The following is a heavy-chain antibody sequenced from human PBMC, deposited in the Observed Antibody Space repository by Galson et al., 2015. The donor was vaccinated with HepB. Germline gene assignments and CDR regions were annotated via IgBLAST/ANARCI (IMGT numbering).Heavy chain of an antibody. Sequence: SLRLSCAASGFTFSSYAMHWVRQAPGKGLEWVAVISYDGSNKYYADSVKGRFTISRDNSKNTLYLQMNSLRAEDTAVYYCARDQVDYWGQGTLVTVSS. CDR2: ISYDGSNK. CDR1: GFTFSSYA. V-gene: IGHV3-30*04. CDR3: ARDQVDY. J-gene: IGHJ4*02.